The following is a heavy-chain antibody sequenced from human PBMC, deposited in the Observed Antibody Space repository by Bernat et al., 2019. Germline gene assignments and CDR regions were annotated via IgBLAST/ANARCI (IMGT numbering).Heavy chain of an antibody. V-gene: IGHV1-2*06. D-gene: IGHD7-27*01. CDR3: ARGVTGADY. J-gene: IGHJ4*02. Sequence: QVQLVQSGAEVKKPGASVKVSCKASGYTFSGYYMHWVRQAPGQGLEWMGRINPSSGGTNYAQSIQARITMTRYTSSSTAYMELSRLRSDDTAVYYCARGVTGADYLGQGTLVTVSS. CDR2: INPSSGGT. CDR1: GYTFSGYY.